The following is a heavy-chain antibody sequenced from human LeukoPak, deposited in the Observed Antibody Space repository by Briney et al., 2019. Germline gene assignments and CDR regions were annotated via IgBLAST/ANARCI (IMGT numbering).Heavy chain of an antibody. D-gene: IGHD3-10*01. Sequence: GGSLRLSCAASGFIFSNYWMSWVRQAPGKGLEWVANTHGSEKYYVDSVKGRFTISRDNAKNSLYLQMNSLRAEDTAVCYCARETPYGSLTFDYWGQGTLVTVSS. CDR2: THGSEK. J-gene: IGHJ4*02. V-gene: IGHV3-7*03. CDR3: ARETPYGSLTFDY. CDR1: GFIFSNYW.